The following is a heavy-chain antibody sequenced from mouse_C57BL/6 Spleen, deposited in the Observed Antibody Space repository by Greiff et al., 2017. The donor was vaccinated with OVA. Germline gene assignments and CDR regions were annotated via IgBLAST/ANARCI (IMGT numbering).Heavy chain of an antibody. Sequence: EVKLVESGPELVKPGASVKISCKASGYSFTDYNMNWVKQSNGKSLEWIGVINPNYGTNSYNQKFKGKATLTVDQSSSKAYMQLNILTSEDSAVYYCARITTVPGWYFDVWGTGTTVTVSS. CDR2: INPNYGTN. J-gene: IGHJ1*03. D-gene: IGHD1-1*01. CDR3: ARITTVPGWYFDV. V-gene: IGHV1-39*01. CDR1: GYSFTDYN.